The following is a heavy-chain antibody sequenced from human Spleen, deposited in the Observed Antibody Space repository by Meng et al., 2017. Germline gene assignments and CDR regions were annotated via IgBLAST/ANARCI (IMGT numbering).Heavy chain of an antibody. CDR3: ARGGSGNYYDSSGYYSLFDY. CDR1: GYTFTSYY. J-gene: IGHJ4*02. Sequence: ASVKVSCKASGYTFTSYYMHWVRQAPGQGLEWMGIINPSGGSTSYAQKFQGRVTMTRDTSTSTVYMELSSLRSEDTAVYYCARGGSGNYYDSSGYYSLFDYWGKGTLVTVSS. CDR2: INPSGGST. V-gene: IGHV1-46*01. D-gene: IGHD3-22*01.